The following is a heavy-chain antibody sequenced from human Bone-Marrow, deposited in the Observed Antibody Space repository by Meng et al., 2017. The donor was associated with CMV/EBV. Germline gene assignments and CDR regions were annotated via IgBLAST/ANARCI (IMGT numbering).Heavy chain of an antibody. J-gene: IGHJ4*02. CDR1: GYTFTRYG. D-gene: IGHD1-7*01. V-gene: IGHV1-18*01. Sequence: SCKAAGYTFTRYGMRWVRQAHGQGLEWMGWISAYNGNTNYAQKLQGRVTMNTDTSTSTAYMELRSLRSDDTAVYYCARVETGTTSFDYWGQGTLVTVSS. CDR2: ISAYNGNT. CDR3: ARVETGTTSFDY.